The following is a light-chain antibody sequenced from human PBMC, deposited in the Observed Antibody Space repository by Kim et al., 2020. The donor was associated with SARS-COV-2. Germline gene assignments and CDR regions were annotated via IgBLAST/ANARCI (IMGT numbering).Light chain of an antibody. CDR1: SSDVRGYNY. Sequence: GQSITISCTGTSSDVRGYNYVSWYQQHPGKAPKLMIYDVSKRPSGVSNRFSGSKSGNTASLTISGLQAEDEADYYCSSYTSSSTLVFGGGTQLTVL. CDR3: SSYTSSSTLV. V-gene: IGLV2-14*04. J-gene: IGLJ2*01. CDR2: DVS.